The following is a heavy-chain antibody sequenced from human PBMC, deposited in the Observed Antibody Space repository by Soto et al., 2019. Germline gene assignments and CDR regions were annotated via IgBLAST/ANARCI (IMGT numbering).Heavy chain of an antibody. D-gene: IGHD3-10*01. V-gene: IGHV4-59*01. CDR3: ARADFSRGFDC. Sequence: SETLSLTCTVSGGSISSDYWSWIRQPPGKGLEWIGYIYYSGSTNYNPSLKSRVTISVDTSKNQFSLKLSSVTAADTAVYYCARADFSRGFDCWGQGTLVTVSS. CDR2: IYYSGST. CDR1: GGSISSDY. J-gene: IGHJ4*02.